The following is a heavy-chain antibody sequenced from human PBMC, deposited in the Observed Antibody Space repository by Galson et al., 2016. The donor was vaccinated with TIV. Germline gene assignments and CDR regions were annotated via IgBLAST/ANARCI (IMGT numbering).Heavy chain of an antibody. CDR3: AGVVTIFGVVIPYNGMDV. D-gene: IGHD3-3*01. CDR1: RFTFSSYG. J-gene: IGHJ6*02. V-gene: IGHV3-33*01. Sequence: SLRLSCAASRFTFSSYGMHWVRQAPGKGLEWVAVIWYDGSKKYYGDSVKGRFTISRDNSKNTLYLQMSSLRAEDTAVYYCAGVVTIFGVVIPYNGMDVWGQGTTVTVSS. CDR2: IWYDGSKK.